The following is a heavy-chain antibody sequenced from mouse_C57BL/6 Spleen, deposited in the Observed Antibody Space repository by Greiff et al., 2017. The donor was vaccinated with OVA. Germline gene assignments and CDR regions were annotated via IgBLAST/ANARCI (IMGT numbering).Heavy chain of an antibody. Sequence: QVQLQQPGAELVKPGASVKLSCKASGYTFTSYWMHWVKQRPGQGLEWIGMIHPSSGSTNYNEKFKSKATLTVDKSSSTAYMQLSSLTSEDSAVYCYARQDSSGYGAMDYWGQGTTVTVSS. J-gene: IGHJ4*01. CDR1: GYTFTSYW. V-gene: IGHV1-64*01. CDR3: ARQDSSGYGAMDY. CDR2: IHPSSGST. D-gene: IGHD3-2*02.